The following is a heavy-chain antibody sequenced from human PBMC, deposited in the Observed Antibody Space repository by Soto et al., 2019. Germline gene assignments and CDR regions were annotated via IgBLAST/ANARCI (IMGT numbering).Heavy chain of an antibody. CDR2: IYSGGST. CDR3: ASSSIAAAGHFDY. V-gene: IGHV3-53*01. D-gene: IGHD6-13*01. CDR1: VFTVSRNS. J-gene: IGHJ4*02. Sequence: PRWDLRLSCAASVFTVSRNSLSWFRQAPGKVLEWVSVIYSGGSTYYADSVKGRFTISRDNSKNTLYLQMNSLRAEDTAVYYCASSSIAAAGHFDYWGQGTLVTESS.